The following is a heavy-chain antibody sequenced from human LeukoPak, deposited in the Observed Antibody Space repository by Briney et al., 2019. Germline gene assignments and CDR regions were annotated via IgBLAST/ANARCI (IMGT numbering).Heavy chain of an antibody. V-gene: IGHV1-18*01. D-gene: IGHD3-9*01. CDR3: ARTYYDILTGIIDAFDI. CDR1: GYTLTTYA. Sequence: GASVKVSCKASGYTLTTYAFSWVRQAPGQGLEWMGWISVYNGNTNYAQKLQGRVTMTTDTSTSTAYMELRSLRSDDTAVYYCARTYYDILTGIIDAFDIWGQGTMVTVSS. J-gene: IGHJ3*02. CDR2: ISVYNGNT.